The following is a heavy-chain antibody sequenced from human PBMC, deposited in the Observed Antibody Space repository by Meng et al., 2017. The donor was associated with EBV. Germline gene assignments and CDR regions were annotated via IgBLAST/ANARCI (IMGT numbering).Heavy chain of an antibody. CDR2: INPNSGGT. V-gene: IGHV1-2*06. CDR1: GYTFTGYY. CDR3: AKGADLAAAGTFWFDP. J-gene: IGHJ5*02. Sequence: QVELVQSGAGVKKPGASVNVSCKASGYTFTGYYMHWVRQAPGQGLEWMGRINPNSGGTNYAQKFQGRVTMTRDTSISTAYMELSRLRSDDTAVYYCAKGADLAAAGTFWFDPWGQGTLVTVSS. D-gene: IGHD6-13*01.